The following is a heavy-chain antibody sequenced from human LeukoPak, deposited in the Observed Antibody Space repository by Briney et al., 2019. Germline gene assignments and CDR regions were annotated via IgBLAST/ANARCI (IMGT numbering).Heavy chain of an antibody. V-gene: IGHV1-3*01. J-gene: IGHJ4*02. D-gene: IGHD6-19*01. CDR1: GYTFSNYA. CDR3: ARDAASGWHFYFDY. CDR2: ISAGNGNT. Sequence: ASVKVSCKASGYTFSNYAIHWVRQAPGQRLEWMGWISAGNGNTKYSQKFQGRVTITRDTSASTDYMELSSPTSEDAAVYFCARDAASGWHFYFDYWGQGTLVTVSS.